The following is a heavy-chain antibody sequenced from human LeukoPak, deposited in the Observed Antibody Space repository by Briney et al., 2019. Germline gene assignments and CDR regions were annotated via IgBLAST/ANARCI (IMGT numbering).Heavy chain of an antibody. V-gene: IGHV3-53*01. CDR3: AKRGYYYDSSDFHGFDY. D-gene: IGHD3-22*01. CDR1: GFTVSNNY. Sequence: GGSLRLSCAASGFTVSNNYMSWVRQAPGKGLGWVSVIYSGGSTYYADSVKGRFTISRDNSKNTLYLQMNSLRAEDTAVYYCAKRGYYYDSSDFHGFDYWGQGTLVTVSS. J-gene: IGHJ4*02. CDR2: IYSGGST.